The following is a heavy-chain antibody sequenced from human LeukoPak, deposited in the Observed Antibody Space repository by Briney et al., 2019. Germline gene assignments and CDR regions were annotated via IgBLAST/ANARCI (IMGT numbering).Heavy chain of an antibody. CDR3: ATDSIAAAGTWGYYYYGMDV. J-gene: IGHJ6*04. V-gene: IGHV1-24*01. Sequence: ASVKVSCKVSGYTLTELSMHWVRQAPGKGLEWMGGFDPEDGETIYAQKFQGRVTMTEDTSTDTAYMELSSLRSEGTAVYYCATDSIAAAGTWGYYYYGMDVWGKGTTVTVSS. D-gene: IGHD6-13*01. CDR1: GYTLTELS. CDR2: FDPEDGET.